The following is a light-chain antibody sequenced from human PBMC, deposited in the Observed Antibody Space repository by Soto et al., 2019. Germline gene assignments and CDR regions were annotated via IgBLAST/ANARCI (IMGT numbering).Light chain of an antibody. Sequence: QSVLTQPASVSGSPGQSITISCTGTSSDVGGYNFVSWYQLHPGKAPKLMIYDVSNRPSGVSDRFSGSKSGNTASLTISGLQAEDEADYYCSSYTSISTLEVFGGGTKLTVL. CDR2: DVS. CDR1: SSDVGGYNF. V-gene: IGLV2-14*01. CDR3: SSYTSISTLEV. J-gene: IGLJ2*01.